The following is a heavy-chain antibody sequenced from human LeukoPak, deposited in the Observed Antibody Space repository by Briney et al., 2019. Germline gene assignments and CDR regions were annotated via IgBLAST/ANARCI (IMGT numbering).Heavy chain of an antibody. Sequence: ASVKVSCKASGYTFTGYYMHWVRQAPGQGLEWMGWINPNSGGTNYAQKFQGRVTMTRDTSISTAYMELSRLRSDDTAVYYCARDPLWFGELGSRFDYWGQGTLVTVSS. CDR1: GYTFTGYY. D-gene: IGHD3-10*01. CDR3: ARDPLWFGELGSRFDY. J-gene: IGHJ4*02. CDR2: INPNSGGT. V-gene: IGHV1-2*02.